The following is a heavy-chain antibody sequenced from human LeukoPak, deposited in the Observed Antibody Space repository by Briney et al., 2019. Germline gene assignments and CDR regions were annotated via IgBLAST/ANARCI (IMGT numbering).Heavy chain of an antibody. J-gene: IGHJ4*02. D-gene: IGHD3-22*01. CDR3: ERRLRGDNYYGYFDC. Sequence: SETLSLTCTVSGGSISSSSYFWGWVRQPPGKGLEWIGSIFYSGSTYYSPSLKSRVTISVDRSKNHFSLNLSSLTAADTAVYYFERRLRGDNYYGYFDCWGQGSLVSVSS. CDR2: IFYSGST. CDR1: GGSISSSSYF. V-gene: IGHV4-39*01.